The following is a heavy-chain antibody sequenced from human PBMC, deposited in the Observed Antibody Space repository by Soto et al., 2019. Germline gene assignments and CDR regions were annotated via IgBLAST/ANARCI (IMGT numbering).Heavy chain of an antibody. Sequence: PGESLKISCKGSGYSFTSYWISWVRQMPGKGLEWMGRIDPSDSYTNYSPSFQGHVTISADKSISTAYLQWSSLKASDTAMYYCARHGVGSGYLYYFDYWGQGTLVTAPQ. CDR1: GYSFTSYW. D-gene: IGHD3-22*01. J-gene: IGHJ4*02. V-gene: IGHV5-10-1*01. CDR2: IDPSDSYT. CDR3: ARHGVGSGYLYYFDY.